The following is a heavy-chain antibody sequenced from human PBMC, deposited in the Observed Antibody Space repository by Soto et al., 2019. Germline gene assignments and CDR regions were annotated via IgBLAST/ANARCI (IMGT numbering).Heavy chain of an antibody. CDR3: ARVNNYYDSSGYYAFHY. Sequence: ASVKVSCKASGDTFAKYTMHWVRQVPGQRLEWMGWIHAGNGDTEYSQKFQGRVTITRDTFASITYMDLSSLGSEDTAVYYCARVNNYYDSSGYYAFHYWGQGTLVTV. J-gene: IGHJ4*02. CDR2: IHAGNGDT. CDR1: GDTFAKYT. V-gene: IGHV1-3*01. D-gene: IGHD3-22*01.